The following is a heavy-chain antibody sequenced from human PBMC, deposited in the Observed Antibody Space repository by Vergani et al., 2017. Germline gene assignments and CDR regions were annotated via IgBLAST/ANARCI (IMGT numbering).Heavy chain of an antibody. Sequence: EVQLLESGGGLVQPGGSLRLSCAASGFTFSSYAMSWVRQAPGKGLEWVSAISGSGGSTYYADSVKGRFTISRDNSKNTLYLQMNSLRAEDTAVYYCAKSLRVTMFGVAKSYYYYYGMDVWGQGTTVTVSS. CDR3: AKSLRVTMFGVAKSYYYYYGMDV. CDR1: GFTFSSYA. D-gene: IGHD3-3*01. V-gene: IGHV3-23*01. J-gene: IGHJ6*02. CDR2: ISGSGGST.